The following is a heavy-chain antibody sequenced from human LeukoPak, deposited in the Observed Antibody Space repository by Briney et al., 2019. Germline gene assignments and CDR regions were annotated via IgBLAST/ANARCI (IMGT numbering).Heavy chain of an antibody. CDR2: IYYSGST. D-gene: IGHD3-3*02. CDR1: GGSISSGDYY. Sequence: SQTLSLTCTVSGGSISSGDYYWSWIRQPPGKGLEWIGYIYYSGSTYYNPSLKSRVTISVDTSKNQFSLKLSSVTAADAAVYYCAKRGQFWSGYHNWFDPWGQGTLVTVSS. J-gene: IGHJ5*02. V-gene: IGHV4-30-4*08. CDR3: AKRGQFWSGYHNWFDP.